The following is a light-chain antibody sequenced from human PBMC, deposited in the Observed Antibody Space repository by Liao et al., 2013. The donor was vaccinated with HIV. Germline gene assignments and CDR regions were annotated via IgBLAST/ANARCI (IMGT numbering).Light chain of an antibody. CDR3: QVWDRGSAHPTV. V-gene: IGLV3-21*04. Sequence: SYVLTQPPSVSVAPGKTARITCGGNNIGSKSVHWHHQKPGQAPVSLIHYDSDRPSGISDRFSGSTSENTATLTISRAEAGDEADYYCQVWDRGSAHPTVFGPGTKVTVL. CDR1: NIGSKS. CDR2: YDS. J-gene: IGLJ1*01.